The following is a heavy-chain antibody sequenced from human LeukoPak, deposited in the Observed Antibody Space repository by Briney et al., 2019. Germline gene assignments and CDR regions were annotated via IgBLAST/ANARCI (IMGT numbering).Heavy chain of an antibody. CDR1: GGSISSSSYY. CDR2: IYYSGST. D-gene: IGHD3-22*01. V-gene: IGHV4-39*07. CDR3: ARAPIVVVTHFDY. J-gene: IGHJ4*02. Sequence: PSETLSLTCTVSGGSISSSSYYWGWIRQPPGKGLEWIGSIYYSGSTYYNPSLKSRVTISVDTSKNQFSLKLSSVTAADTAVYYCARAPIVVVTHFDYWGQGTLVTVSS.